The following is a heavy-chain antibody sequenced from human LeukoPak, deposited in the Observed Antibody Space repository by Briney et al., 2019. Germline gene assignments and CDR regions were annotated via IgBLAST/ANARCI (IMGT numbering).Heavy chain of an antibody. CDR2: ITGSSSYI. CDR1: GFTISTYY. CDR3: ARDGYGMDV. Sequence: GGSLRLSCAASGFTISTYYMNWVRQAPGKGLEWVSFITGSSSYIYYADSVKGRFTISRDNSKNTLYLQMNSLRAEDTAVYYCARDGYGMDVWGQGTTVTVSS. V-gene: IGHV3-21*01. J-gene: IGHJ6*02.